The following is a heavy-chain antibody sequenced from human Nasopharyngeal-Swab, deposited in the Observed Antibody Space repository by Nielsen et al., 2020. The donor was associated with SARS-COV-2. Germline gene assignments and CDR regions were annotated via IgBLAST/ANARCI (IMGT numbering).Heavy chain of an antibody. CDR1: GYTFTDYG. J-gene: IGHJ4*02. Sequence: ASVKVSCKASGYTFTDYGIAWVRQAPGQGLQWMGWVSAYNGDRNYAQKFQGRVTMTTDTSTSTAYMEVRSLRSDDTAVYYCARVGEDYDSSGYHYEPTHFDFWGQGGLVTVSS. D-gene: IGHD3-22*01. V-gene: IGHV1-18*01. CDR3: ARVGEDYDSSGYHYEPTHFDF. CDR2: VSAYNGDR.